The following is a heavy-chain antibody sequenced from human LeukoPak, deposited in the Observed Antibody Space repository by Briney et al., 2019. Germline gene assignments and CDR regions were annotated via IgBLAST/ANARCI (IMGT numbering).Heavy chain of an antibody. J-gene: IGHJ4*02. CDR2: IYPGDSDT. V-gene: IGHV5-51*01. CDR3: ARSSSWYEDTAFDY. D-gene: IGHD6-13*01. CDR1: GYRFTSYW. Sequence: PGESLKISCKGSGYRFTSYWIGWVRQMPGKGLEWMGIIYPGDSDTRYSPSFQGQVTISADKSISTAYLQWSSLKASDTAMYLCARSSSWYEDTAFDYWGQGTLLTVSS.